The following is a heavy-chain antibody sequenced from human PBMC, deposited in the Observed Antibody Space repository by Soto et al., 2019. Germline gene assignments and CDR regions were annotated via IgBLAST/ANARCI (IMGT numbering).Heavy chain of an antibody. J-gene: IGHJ4*02. CDR2: IHYSGST. V-gene: IGHV4-39*07. CDR3: ARSSTSANYFDY. CDR1: GGSMSSSNYY. D-gene: IGHD2-2*01. Sequence: SETLSLTCTVSGGSMSSSNYYWGWIRQPPGKGLEWIGSIHYSGSTYYNPSLKSRVTISVDTSKNQFSLKLSSVTAADTAVYYCARSSTSANYFDYWGQGTLVTVSS.